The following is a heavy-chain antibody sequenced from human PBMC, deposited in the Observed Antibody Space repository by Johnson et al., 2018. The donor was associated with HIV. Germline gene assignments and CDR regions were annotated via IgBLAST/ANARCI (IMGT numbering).Heavy chain of an antibody. J-gene: IGHJ3*02. D-gene: IGHD1-26*01. CDR1: GFTVSTKY. V-gene: IGHV3-66*01. CDR2: IYSGDTT. Sequence: VQLVESGGGLVQPGGSLRRSCASGFTVSTKYMSWVRPALGKGLERVPVIYSGDTTYYADSVKDRLTISWDISKNTLYLQMNSLSAEETAVYYCARDAVLVGAISGGPPVNAFDIWGQGTMVTVSS. CDR3: ARDAVLVGAISGGPPVNAFDI.